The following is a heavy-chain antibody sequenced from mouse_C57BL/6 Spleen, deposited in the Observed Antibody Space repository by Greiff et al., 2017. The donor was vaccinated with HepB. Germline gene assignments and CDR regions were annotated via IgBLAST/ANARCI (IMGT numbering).Heavy chain of an antibody. V-gene: IGHV1-55*01. CDR2: IYPGSGST. J-gene: IGHJ4*01. CDR1: GYTFTSYW. D-gene: IGHD2-2*01. CDR3: ARERAYGYDDYYAMDY. Sequence: VQLQQSGAELVKPGASVKMSCKASGYTFTSYWITWVKQRPGQGLEWIGDIYPGSGSTNYNEKFKSKATLTVDTSSSTAYMQLSSLTSEDSAAYYCARERAYGYDDYYAMDYWGQGTSVTVSS.